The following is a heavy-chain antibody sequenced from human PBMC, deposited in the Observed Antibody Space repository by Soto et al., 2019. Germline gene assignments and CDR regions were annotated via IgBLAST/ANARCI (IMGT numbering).Heavy chain of an antibody. CDR2: ITSSNSYI. D-gene: IGHD3-10*01. CDR1: GFIFSSYS. J-gene: IGHJ4*02. V-gene: IGHV3-21*01. CDR3: ARDGGRLYRGDHYFDY. Sequence: GXSLRLSCAASGFIFSSYSMSWVRQAPVKGLEWVSLITSSNSYIYYGDSVKGRFTISRDNAKKSLYLQMNSLRAEDTAVYYCARDGGRLYRGDHYFDYWGLGTLVTVSS.